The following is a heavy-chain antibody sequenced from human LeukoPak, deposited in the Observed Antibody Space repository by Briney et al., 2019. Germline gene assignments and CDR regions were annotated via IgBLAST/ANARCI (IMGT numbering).Heavy chain of an antibody. CDR1: GGSISSSNW. V-gene: IGHV4-4*02. Sequence: SGALSLTRAVSGGSISSSNWWRWVRQPPGEGLGWVGGIYHSGSTNYNPSLKSRVTISVDKSKNQFSLKLSSVTAADTAVYYCARGSWSGYPVPYFDLWGRGTLVTVSS. CDR3: ARGSWSGYPVPYFDL. D-gene: IGHD3-3*01. J-gene: IGHJ2*01. CDR2: IYHSGST.